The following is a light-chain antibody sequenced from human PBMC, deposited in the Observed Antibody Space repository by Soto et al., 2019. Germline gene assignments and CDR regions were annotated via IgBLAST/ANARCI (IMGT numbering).Light chain of an antibody. Sequence: EIVMTQSPDTLSVSAGERATLSCRASQSVSGNLAWYQQKPGQAPRLLIYDTSTRATGIPARFSGSGSATDFTLTISRLEPEDFAVYYCQKYGTSPPLTFGGGTKVDIK. J-gene: IGKJ4*01. CDR2: DTS. V-gene: IGKV3-15*01. CDR3: QKYGTSPPLT. CDR1: QSVSGN.